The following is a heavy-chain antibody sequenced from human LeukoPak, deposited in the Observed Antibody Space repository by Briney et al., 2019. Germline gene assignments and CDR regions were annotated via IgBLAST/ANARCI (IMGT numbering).Heavy chain of an antibody. D-gene: IGHD2-2*01. Sequence: SETLSLTCAVYGGSFSGYYWSWIRQPPGKGLEWIGKINHSGSTNYNPSLKSRVTISVDTSKNQFSLKLSSVTAADTAVYYCARFIVVVPAAPNGRNWFDPWGQGTLVTVSS. CDR1: GGSFSGYY. V-gene: IGHV4-34*01. CDR2: INHSGST. J-gene: IGHJ5*02. CDR3: ARFIVVVPAAPNGRNWFDP.